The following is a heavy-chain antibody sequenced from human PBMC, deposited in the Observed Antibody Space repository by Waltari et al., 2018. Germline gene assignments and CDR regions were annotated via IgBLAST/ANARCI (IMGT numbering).Heavy chain of an antibody. D-gene: IGHD3-22*01. CDR2: IRTDGREE. V-gene: IGHV3-7*01. Sequence: EVQLVESGGGLVQPGGPLRLSCAASGFPLSNYWMRWVRQAPGKGPEWVANIRTDGREEYYVDSVRGRFTISRDNAKNSLYLQMNSLRPEDTAVYYCVRDQWFAFDIWGQGTMVTVSS. CDR3: VRDQWFAFDI. CDR1: GFPLSNYW. J-gene: IGHJ3*02.